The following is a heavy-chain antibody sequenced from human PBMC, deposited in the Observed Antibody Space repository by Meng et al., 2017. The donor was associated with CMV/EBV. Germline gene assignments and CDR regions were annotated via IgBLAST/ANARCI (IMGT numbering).Heavy chain of an antibody. CDR2: IYYSGST. V-gene: IGHV4-39*01. Sequence: GPLRLSCTVSGGSISSSSYYWGWIRQPPGKGLEWIGSIYYSGSTYYNPSLKSRVTISVDTSKNQFSLKLSSVTAADTAVYYCARHKGASSSWRGGFDYWGQGTLVTSPQ. J-gene: IGHJ4*02. CDR1: GGSISSSSYY. CDR3: ARHKGASSSWRGGFDY. D-gene: IGHD6-13*01.